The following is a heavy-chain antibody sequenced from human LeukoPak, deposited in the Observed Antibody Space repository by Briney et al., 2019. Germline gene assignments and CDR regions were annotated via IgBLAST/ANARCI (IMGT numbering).Heavy chain of an antibody. V-gene: IGHV1-8*03. CDR3: ASRYYDSSGYYYSDAFDI. J-gene: IGHJ3*02. CDR1: GYTFTSYD. D-gene: IGHD3-22*01. Sequence: GATVKVSCTASGYTFTSYDINWVRQAPGPGLEWMGWMNTNSGNTGYAKKFQGRLTITRNTSISTAYMALSSLRSEDTAVYYCASRYYDSSGYYYSDAFDIWGQGTMVTVSS. CDR2: MNTNSGNT.